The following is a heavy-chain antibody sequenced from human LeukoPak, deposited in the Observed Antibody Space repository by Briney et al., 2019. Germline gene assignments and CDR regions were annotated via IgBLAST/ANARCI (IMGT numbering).Heavy chain of an antibody. J-gene: IGHJ4*02. CDR2: ISGSDRTT. CDR3: AKDGNYLDSSGYLIPFDY. V-gene: IGHV3-23*01. CDR1: GFTFSRFA. Sequence: GGSLRLSCEASGFTFSRFAMSWVRHAPGKGLEWVSSISGSDRTTYYADSVKGRFTISRDNSKNILYLQMNSLRADDTALYYCAKDGNYLDSSGYLIPFDYWGLGTLVTVSS. D-gene: IGHD3-22*01.